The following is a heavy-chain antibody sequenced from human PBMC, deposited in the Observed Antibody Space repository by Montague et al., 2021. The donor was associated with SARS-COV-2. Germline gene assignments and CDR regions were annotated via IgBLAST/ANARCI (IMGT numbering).Heavy chain of an antibody. Sequence: ETLSLTCAVYGGSFSGYYWSWIRQPPGKGLEWIGEINHSGSTKYNPSLKSRVTISVDTSKNQFSLKLSSVTAADTAVYYCVRGTKRVFTYDYDSSGYASDYWGQGTLVTVSS. CDR1: GGSFSGYY. CDR2: INHSGST. J-gene: IGHJ4*02. CDR3: VRGTKRVFTYDYDSSGYASDY. V-gene: IGHV4-34*01. D-gene: IGHD3-22*01.